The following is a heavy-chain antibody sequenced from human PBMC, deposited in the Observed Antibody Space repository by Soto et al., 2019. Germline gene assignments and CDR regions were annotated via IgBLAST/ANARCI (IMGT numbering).Heavy chain of an antibody. CDR2: IDPSDSFT. J-gene: IGHJ2*01. V-gene: IGHV5-10-1*01. CDR1: GYSFTSYW. CDR3: AKHVRRYGRNWHFDH. D-gene: IGHD4-17*01. Sequence: PGESLKISFKVSGYSFTSYWITWARQMPGKGLECMGRIDPSDSFTNYSPSFKGHVTMSVDKTISTAYLQWGSLKATDTAIYYCAKHVRRYGRNWHFDHWGRGTLVTVSS.